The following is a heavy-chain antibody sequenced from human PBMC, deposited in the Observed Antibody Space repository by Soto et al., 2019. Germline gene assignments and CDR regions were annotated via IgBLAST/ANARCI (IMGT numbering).Heavy chain of an antibody. CDR2: IYYSGRT. CDR3: GRMGGLGEISPYVDY. CDR1: GGSISDYQ. D-gene: IGHD3-16*01. J-gene: IGHJ4*02. V-gene: IGHV4-59*01. Sequence: QVQLQESGPGLVKPSETLSLTCSISGGSISDYQWNWIRQPPGKGLEWIGYIYYSGRTNYNPSLKSRLTISLDTSTRQFSLRLRAVTAADTAVYYCGRMGGLGEISPYVDYGGQGALVTASS.